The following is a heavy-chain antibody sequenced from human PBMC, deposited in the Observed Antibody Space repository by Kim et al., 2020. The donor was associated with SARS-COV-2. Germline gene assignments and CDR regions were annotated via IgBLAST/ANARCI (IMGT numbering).Heavy chain of an antibody. J-gene: IGHJ4*02. D-gene: IGHD3-22*01. Sequence: DSVKGRFTISRDNSKNTLYLQMNSLRAEDTAVYYCAKDTGYCDSSGYFELWGQGTLVTVSS. CDR3: AKDTGYCDSSGYFEL. V-gene: IGHV3-23*01.